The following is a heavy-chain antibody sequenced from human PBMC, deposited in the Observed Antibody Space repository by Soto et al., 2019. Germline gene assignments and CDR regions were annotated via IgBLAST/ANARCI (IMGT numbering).Heavy chain of an antibody. J-gene: IGHJ4*02. CDR1: GGSMNSGGHC. CDR3: SRGILV. Sequence: QVQLQESGPGLVKPSQTLSLTCTVSGGSMNSGGHCWNLIRQHPGEGLEWIGCISYGGTTSYNPSLKSRVTISVDTSKNQFSLKLSSVTAADTAVYYCSRGILVWGQGTLITVSS. CDR2: ISYGGTT. D-gene: IGHD2-15*01. V-gene: IGHV4-31*03.